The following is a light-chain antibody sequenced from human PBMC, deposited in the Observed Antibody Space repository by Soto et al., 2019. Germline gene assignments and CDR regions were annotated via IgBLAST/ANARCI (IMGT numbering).Light chain of an antibody. CDR2: KAS. J-gene: IGKJ4*01. V-gene: IGKV1-5*03. CDR3: QQYNSYPLT. CDR1: QTIGSW. Sequence: DIQMTQSPSTLSASGGDRVTITCRAGQTIGSWLAWYQQKPGKAPNLLIYKASTLESGVPSRFSGSGSGTEFTLTISSLQPDDFATYYCQQYNSYPLTFGGGTKVEIK.